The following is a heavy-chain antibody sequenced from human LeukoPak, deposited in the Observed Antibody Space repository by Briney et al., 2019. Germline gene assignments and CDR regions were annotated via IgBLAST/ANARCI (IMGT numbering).Heavy chain of an antibody. Sequence: GGSLRLSCAASGFTFDDYGMGWVRQAPGKGLEWISGINWNGGSTGYADSVKGRFTISRDNAKNSLYLQMNSLRAEDTALYHCARGVVPAALYWYFDLWGRGTLVTVSS. CDR1: GFTFDDYG. CDR2: INWNGGST. D-gene: IGHD2-2*01. CDR3: ARGVVPAALYWYFDL. J-gene: IGHJ2*01. V-gene: IGHV3-20*01.